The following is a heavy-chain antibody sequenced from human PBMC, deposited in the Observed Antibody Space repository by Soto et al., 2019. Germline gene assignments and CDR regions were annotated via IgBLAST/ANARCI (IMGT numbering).Heavy chain of an antibody. J-gene: IGHJ3*01. V-gene: IGHV4-31*03. CDR3: ARVGISASDPFDF. CDR1: GGSISSGGFY. D-gene: IGHD3-3*02. Sequence: QVQLQESGPGLVKPSQTLSLSCTVSGGSISSGGFYWSWIRQFPGKGLEWIANIYYTGSTYYNESLQSRVTISVDTSENQFSLRLNSVTAADSAVYYWARVGISASDPFDFWGQGTMVTVSS. CDR2: IYYTGST.